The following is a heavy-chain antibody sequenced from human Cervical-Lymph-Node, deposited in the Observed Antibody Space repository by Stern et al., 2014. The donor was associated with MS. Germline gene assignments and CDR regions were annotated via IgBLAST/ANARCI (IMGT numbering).Heavy chain of an antibody. D-gene: IGHD1-1*01. J-gene: IGHJ4*02. CDR1: GYTFTAYY. CDR3: ATLTHGMLFDN. CDR2: INPNSGDS. V-gene: IGHV1-2*06. Sequence: MKLVESGAEVKKPGASVKVSCEASGYTFTAYYMHWVRQAPGQGLEWMGQINPNSGDSQSAQKFQGRVTMTRDTSINPAYMVLSSPRSDDTAVYYCATLTHGMLFDNWGQGTLVTVSS.